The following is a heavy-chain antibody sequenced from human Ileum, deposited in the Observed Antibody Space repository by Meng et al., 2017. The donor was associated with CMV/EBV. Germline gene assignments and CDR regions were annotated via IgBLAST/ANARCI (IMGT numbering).Heavy chain of an antibody. V-gene: IGHV4-34*01. CDR1: GESFRDYY. J-gene: IGHJ4*02. D-gene: IGHD1-26*01. Sequence: CAVFGESFRDYYWTWIRQSPGKGLEWIREISHGEGTKYNPSLKSRVTISADTSKSQFFLNLNSLTAADTAVYYCSRGADRAKLGMYWGQGTAVTVSS. CDR3: SRGADRAKLGMY. CDR2: ISHGEGT.